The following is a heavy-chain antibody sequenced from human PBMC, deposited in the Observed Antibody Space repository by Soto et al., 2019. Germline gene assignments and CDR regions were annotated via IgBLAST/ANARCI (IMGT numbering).Heavy chain of an antibody. CDR1: GCSVSSYY. D-gene: IGHD2-15*01. CDR3: ARGILVVVAATQKYNCFDP. Sequence: ADTLSLTCTVSGCSVSSYYWSWIRQSPGKGLEWIGEINHTGSTNYNPSLKSRVTISVDTSKNQFSLKLSAVTAADTAVYYCARGILVVVAATQKYNCFDPSGHGTLVT. J-gene: IGHJ5*02. CDR2: INHTGST. V-gene: IGHV4-34*01.